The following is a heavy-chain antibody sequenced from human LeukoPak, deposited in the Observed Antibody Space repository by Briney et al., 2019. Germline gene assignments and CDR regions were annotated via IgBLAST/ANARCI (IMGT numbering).Heavy chain of an antibody. D-gene: IGHD3-16*01. Sequence: KPSETLSLTCAVYGGSFSGYYWSWIRQPPGKGLEWIGEINHSGSTNYNPSLKSRVTISVDTSKNQFSLKLSSVTAADTAVYYCARMTRPPVAPFGYWGQGTLVTVSS. J-gene: IGHJ4*02. V-gene: IGHV4-34*01. CDR3: ARMTRPPVAPFGY. CDR1: GGSFSGYY. CDR2: INHSGST.